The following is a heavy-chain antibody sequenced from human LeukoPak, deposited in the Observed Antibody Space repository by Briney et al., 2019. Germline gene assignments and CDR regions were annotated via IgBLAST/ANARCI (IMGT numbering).Heavy chain of an antibody. Sequence: GGSLRLSCAASGFTFDDYTMHWVRQAPGKRLEWVSLISWDGGSTYYADSVKGRFTISRDNAKNSLYLQMNSLRAEDTAVYYCARGRRPLVQGVIYFDYWGQGTLVTVSS. CDR1: GFTFDDYT. CDR3: ARGRRPLVQGVIYFDY. V-gene: IGHV3-43*01. D-gene: IGHD3-10*01. CDR2: ISWDGGST. J-gene: IGHJ4*02.